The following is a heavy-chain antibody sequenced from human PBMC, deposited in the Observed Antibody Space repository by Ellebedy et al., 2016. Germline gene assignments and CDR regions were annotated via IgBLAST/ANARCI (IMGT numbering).Heavy chain of an antibody. CDR2: INHSGST. CDR3: ARGLWFGESPRIVRFDP. V-gene: IGHV4-61*08. D-gene: IGHD3-10*01. Sequence: SETLSLTCTVSGGSISSGDYYWSWIRQPPGKGLEWIGEINHSGSTNYNPSLKSRVTISVDPSKNQFSLKLSTVTAADTAVYYCARGLWFGESPRIVRFDPWGQGTLVTVSS. CDR1: GGSISSGDYY. J-gene: IGHJ5*02.